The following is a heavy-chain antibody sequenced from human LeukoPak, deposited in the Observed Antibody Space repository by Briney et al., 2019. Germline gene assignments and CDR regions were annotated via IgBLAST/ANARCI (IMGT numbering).Heavy chain of an antibody. CDR2: IWYDGSNK. CDR3: ARGPRGLWIQLPSGMDV. D-gene: IGHD5-18*01. V-gene: IGHV3-33*01. CDR1: GFTFSNYG. J-gene: IGHJ6*02. Sequence: GGALRLSCAASGFTFSNYGMHWVRQAPAKGRAGVAVIWYDGSNKYYADSVKGRFTISRDNSKNTLYLQMNGLRAEDTAVYYCARGPRGLWIQLPSGMDVWGQGTTVIVSS.